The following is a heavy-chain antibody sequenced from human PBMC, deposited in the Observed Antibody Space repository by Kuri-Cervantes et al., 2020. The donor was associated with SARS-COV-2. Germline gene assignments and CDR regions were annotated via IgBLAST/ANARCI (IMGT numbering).Heavy chain of an antibody. CDR1: GFTFSAYT. D-gene: IGHD5-18*01. V-gene: IGHV3-21*01. CDR3: ARDGYSYYYYYYMDV. J-gene: IGHJ6*03. Sequence: GESLKISCVASGFTFSAYTLNWVRQAPGKGLEWVSSITRSSVYISYADSLKGRFTISRDNAKNSLYLQMNSLRAEDTAVYYCARDGYSYYYYYYMDVWGKGTTVTVSS. CDR2: ITRSSVYI.